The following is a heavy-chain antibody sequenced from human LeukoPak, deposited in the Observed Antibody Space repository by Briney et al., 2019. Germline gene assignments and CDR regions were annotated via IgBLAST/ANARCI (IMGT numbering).Heavy chain of an antibody. CDR3: ARPRVHYDYVWGSTINWFDP. V-gene: IGHV4-59*08. CDR2: IYYSGST. Sequence: SETLSLTCTVSGGSISSYYWSWIRQSPGKGLEWIGYIYYSGSTNYNPSLKSRVTISVDTSKNQFSLKLSSVTAADTAVYYCARPRVHYDYVWGSTINWFDPWGQGPLATVSS. J-gene: IGHJ5*02. CDR1: GGSISSYY. D-gene: IGHD3-16*01.